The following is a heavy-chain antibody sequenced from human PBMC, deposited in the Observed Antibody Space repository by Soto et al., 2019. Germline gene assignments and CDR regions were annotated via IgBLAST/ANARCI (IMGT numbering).Heavy chain of an antibody. V-gene: IGHV1-18*01. D-gene: IGHD3-9*01. Sequence: GASVKVSCKASGYTFTSYGISWVRQAPGQGLEWMGWISAYNGNTNYAQKLQGRVTMTTDTSTSTAYMELRSLRSDDTAVYYCARQDPYYDILTGYFFSQQGPFDYWGQRTLVTVSS. J-gene: IGHJ4*02. CDR2: ISAYNGNT. CDR1: GYTFTSYG. CDR3: ARQDPYYDILTGYFFSQQGPFDY.